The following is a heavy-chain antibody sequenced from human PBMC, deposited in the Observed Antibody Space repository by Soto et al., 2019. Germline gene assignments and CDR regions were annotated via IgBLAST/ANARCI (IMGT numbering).Heavy chain of an antibody. CDR3: AYYVSGKGGFDP. J-gene: IGHJ5*02. D-gene: IGHD3-10*01. CDR1: GGSISSGGYY. V-gene: IGHV4-31*03. CDR2: IYYSGST. Sequence: QVQLQESGPGLVKPSQTLSLTCTVSGGSISSGGYYWSWIRQHPGKGLEWIGYIYYSGSTYYNPPIRGRVTLSVDTSKNQFSLKLSSVTAADTAVYYCAYYVSGKGGFDPWGQGTLVTVSS.